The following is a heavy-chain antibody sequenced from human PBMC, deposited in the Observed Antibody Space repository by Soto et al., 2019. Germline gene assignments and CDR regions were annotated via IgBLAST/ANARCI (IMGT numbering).Heavy chain of an antibody. V-gene: IGHV4-59*01. CDR1: GDSINNYY. CDR3: ARGTKYYYQGMDV. CDR2: IYDSGST. J-gene: IGHJ6*02. Sequence: PSETLSLTCTVSGDSINNYYWTWIRQPPGKGLEWIGYIYDSGSTSYNPSLKSRLTISVDTSQNQFSLKLKSVTAADTAVYYCARGTKYYYQGMDVWGQGTMVTV.